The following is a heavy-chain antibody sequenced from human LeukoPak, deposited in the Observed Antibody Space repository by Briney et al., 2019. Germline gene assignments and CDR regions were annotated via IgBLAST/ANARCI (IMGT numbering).Heavy chain of an antibody. CDR3: AKANYFGSGSYPHDFDY. Sequence: PGGSLRLSCAASGFTFSDYYMSWIRQAPGKGLEWVSYISSSSSYTNYADSVKGRFTISRDNSKNTLYLQMTSLRAEDTAIYYCAKANYFGSGSYPHDFDYWGQGTLVTVSS. J-gene: IGHJ4*02. CDR2: ISSSSSYT. V-gene: IGHV3-11*05. D-gene: IGHD3-10*01. CDR1: GFTFSDYY.